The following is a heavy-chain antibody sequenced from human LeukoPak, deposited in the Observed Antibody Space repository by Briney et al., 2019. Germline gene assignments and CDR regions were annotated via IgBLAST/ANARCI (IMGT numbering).Heavy chain of an antibody. V-gene: IGHV3-7*01. CDR3: ARGSYYGSGSYYNDYYGMDV. J-gene: IGHJ6*02. CDR1: GFTFSSYW. D-gene: IGHD3-10*01. CDR2: IKQDGSEK. Sequence: GGSLRLSCAASGFTFSSYWVSWVRQAPGKGLEWVANIKQDGSEKYYVDSVKGRFTISRDNPKNSLYLQMNSLRAEDTAVYYCARGSYYGSGSYYNDYYGMDVWGQGTTVTVSS.